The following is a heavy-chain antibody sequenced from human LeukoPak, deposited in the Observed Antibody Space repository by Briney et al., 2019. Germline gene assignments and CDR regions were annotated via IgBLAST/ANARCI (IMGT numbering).Heavy chain of an antibody. J-gene: IGHJ4*02. D-gene: IGHD3-9*01. V-gene: IGHV1-2*02. CDR1: GGTFSSYA. CDR3: ARDPRYFDPYYFDY. CDR2: INPNSGGT. Sequence: GASVKVSCKASGGTFSSYAINWVRQAPGQGLEWMGWINPNSGGTNYAQKFQGRVTMTRDTSISTAYMELSRLRSDDTAVYYCARDPRYFDPYYFDYWGQGTLVTVSS.